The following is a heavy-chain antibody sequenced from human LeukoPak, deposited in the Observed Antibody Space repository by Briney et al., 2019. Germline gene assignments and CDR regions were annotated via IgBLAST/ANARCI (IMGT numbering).Heavy chain of an antibody. CDR1: GYTFTVYY. Sequence: ASVNVSCNCSGYTFTVYYIHWGRHAPGQGLEWMGMINASGGSTSYAQKIQGRLTITRERSTSTDYMAVSSMSFEDSAVDYCARPGAAAVDYWGQGTLVTVSS. V-gene: IGHV1-46*01. D-gene: IGHD6-13*01. CDR3: ARPGAAAVDY. J-gene: IGHJ4*02. CDR2: INASGGST.